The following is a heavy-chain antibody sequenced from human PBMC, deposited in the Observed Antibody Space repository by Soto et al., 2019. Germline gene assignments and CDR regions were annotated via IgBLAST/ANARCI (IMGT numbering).Heavy chain of an antibody. CDR1: GGSISSYY. J-gene: IGHJ5*02. V-gene: IGHV4-59*01. D-gene: IGHD2-15*01. CDR2: IYYSGST. Sequence: SETLSLTCTVSGGSISSYYWSWIRQPPGKGLEWIGYIYYSGSTNYNPSLKSRVTISVDTSKNQFSLKLSSVTAADTAVYYCAREVVVAATVAWFDPWGQGTLVTVSS. CDR3: AREVVVAATVAWFDP.